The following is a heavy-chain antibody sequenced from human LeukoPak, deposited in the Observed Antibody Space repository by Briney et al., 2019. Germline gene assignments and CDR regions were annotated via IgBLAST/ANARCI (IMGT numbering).Heavy chain of an antibody. J-gene: IGHJ4*02. V-gene: IGHV3-30*04. CDR2: MSHDGSNK. D-gene: IGHD3-22*01. Sequence: GGSLRLSCAASGFTFSNYAIYWVRQAPGKGLEWVAVMSHDGSNKYYGDSVKGRFTVSRDNSKNTLYLQMNSLRAEDMAVYYCARDPPYDTSGYYFDYWGQGTLVTVSS. CDR1: GFTFSNYA. CDR3: ARDPPYDTSGYYFDY.